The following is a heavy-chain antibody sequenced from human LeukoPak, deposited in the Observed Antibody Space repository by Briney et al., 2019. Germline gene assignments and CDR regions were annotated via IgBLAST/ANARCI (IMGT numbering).Heavy chain of an antibody. CDR3: ARVPIEAAGRVDFDY. D-gene: IGHD6-13*01. V-gene: IGHV3-20*04. CDR1: GFTFDDYG. J-gene: IGHJ4*02. Sequence: GGSLRLSCAPSGFTFDDYGMSWVRQAPGKGLEWVSGINWNGGRTGYADAVKGRFTISRDNAKNSLYLQMNSLRAEDTALHYCARVPIEAAGRVDFDYWGQGNLVTVSS. CDR2: INWNGGRT.